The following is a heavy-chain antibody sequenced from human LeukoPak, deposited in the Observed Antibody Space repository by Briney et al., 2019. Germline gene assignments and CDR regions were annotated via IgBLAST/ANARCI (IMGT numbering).Heavy chain of an antibody. J-gene: IGHJ5*02. D-gene: IGHD6-19*01. CDR2: IYYSGST. V-gene: IGHV4-39*01. Sequence: PSETLSLTCTVSGGSISSSSYYWGWIRQPPGKGLEWIGSIYYSGSTYYNPSLKSRVTISVDTFKNQFSLKLSSVTAADTAVYYCATQALIAVAGTWANLPGNWFDPWGQGTLVTVSS. CDR1: GGSISSSSYY. CDR3: ATQALIAVAGTWANLPGNWFDP.